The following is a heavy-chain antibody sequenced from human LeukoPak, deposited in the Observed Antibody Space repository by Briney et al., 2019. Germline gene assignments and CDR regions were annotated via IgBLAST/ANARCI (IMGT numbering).Heavy chain of an antibody. Sequence: GSLRLSCAASGFSFSSYWMSWVRQAPGKGLEWIGEVNHSGSTNYNPSLKSRVTISVDTSKNQFSLNLSSVTAADTAVYYCASGRARYSYVWGDYWGQGTLVTVSS. CDR3: ASGRARYSYVWGDY. J-gene: IGHJ4*02. D-gene: IGHD5-18*01. V-gene: IGHV4-34*01. CDR2: VNHSGST. CDR1: GFSFSSYW.